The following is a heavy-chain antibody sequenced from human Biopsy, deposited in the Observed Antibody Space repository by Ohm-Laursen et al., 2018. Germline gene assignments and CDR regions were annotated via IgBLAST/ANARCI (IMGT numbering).Heavy chain of an antibody. CDR1: TGTFNSYG. D-gene: IGHD2-2*01. Sequence: SVKVSCKVPTGTFNSYGIIWVRQAPGQGLEWIGRIIPILRTTAYAQTFLGRVTITADSPTSTVDMELTSLTSDDTAVYFCAREAIGYQLPCDDWGQGTLVTVSS. CDR3: AREAIGYQLPCDD. J-gene: IGHJ4*02. CDR2: IIPILRTT. V-gene: IGHV1-69*11.